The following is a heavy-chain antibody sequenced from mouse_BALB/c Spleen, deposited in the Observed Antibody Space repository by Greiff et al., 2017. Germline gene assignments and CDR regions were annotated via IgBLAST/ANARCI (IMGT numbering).Heavy chain of an antibody. CDR2: ISSGGSYT. V-gene: IGHV5-6*01. Sequence: EVMLVESGGDLVKPGGSLKLSCAASGFTFSSYGMSWVRQTPDKRLEWVATISSGGSYTYYPDSVKGRFTISRDNAKNTLYLQMSSLKSEDTAMYYCARQKDGNHFDYWGQGTTLTVSS. D-gene: IGHD2-1*01. CDR3: ARQKDGNHFDY. CDR1: GFTFSSYG. J-gene: IGHJ2*01.